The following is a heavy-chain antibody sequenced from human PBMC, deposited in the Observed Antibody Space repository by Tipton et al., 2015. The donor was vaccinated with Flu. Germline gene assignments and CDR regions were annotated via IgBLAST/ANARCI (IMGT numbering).Heavy chain of an antibody. J-gene: IGHJ4*02. V-gene: IGHV4-39*07. CDR1: GGSISSSSYY. CDR3: AREHEGNWSFLTGSRSFTY. D-gene: IGHD3-9*01. CDR2: IYYSGSI. Sequence: TLSLTCTVSGGSISSSSYYWGWIRQPPGKGLEWIGSIYYSGSIYYNPSLKSRVTISVDTSKNQFSLKLSSVTAADTAVYYCAREHEGNWSFLTGSRSFTYWGQGTLVTVSS.